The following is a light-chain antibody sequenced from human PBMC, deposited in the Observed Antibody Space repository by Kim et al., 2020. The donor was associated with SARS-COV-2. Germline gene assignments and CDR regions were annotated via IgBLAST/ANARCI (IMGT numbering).Light chain of an antibody. J-gene: IGKJ2*01. CDR3: QQRTNWRYT. Sequence: SLSPGERATLSCRDSQSVSRNLIWYQQNPGQAPRPLMYDASNRATGVPARFSGSGSGTDFTLTISSLEPEDFAVYYCQQRTNWRYTFGQGTKLEI. CDR1: QSVSRN. V-gene: IGKV3-11*01. CDR2: DAS.